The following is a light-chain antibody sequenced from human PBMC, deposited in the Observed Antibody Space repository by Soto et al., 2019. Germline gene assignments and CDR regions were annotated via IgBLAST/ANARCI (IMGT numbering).Light chain of an antibody. V-gene: IGLV2-14*03. CDR3: SSYSTGGSYV. Sequence: QSVLTQPASVSGSPGQSIAISCTGTSSDVGGYNSASWYQQHPGKAPKLLIYDVSNRPSGVSNRFSGSKSGNTASLTISGLQAEDEADYYCSSYSTGGSYVFVTGTKVTVL. J-gene: IGLJ1*01. CDR2: DVS. CDR1: SSDVGGYNS.